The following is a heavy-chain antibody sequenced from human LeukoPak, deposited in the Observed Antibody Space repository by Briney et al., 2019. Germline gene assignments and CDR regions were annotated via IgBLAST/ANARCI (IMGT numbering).Heavy chain of an antibody. Sequence: GGSLRLSCSASGFSFSNNAMHWVRQAPRKGLEYVSGISSNGGTTSYTDSSTGRFTISRDNSKKTLYLQMSSLRLEDTAVYYCASTYYYDSSGYYPFDYWGQGTLVTVSS. J-gene: IGHJ4*02. CDR3: ASTYYYDSSGYYPFDY. V-gene: IGHV3-64D*09. D-gene: IGHD3-22*01. CDR2: ISSNGGTT. CDR1: GFSFSNNA.